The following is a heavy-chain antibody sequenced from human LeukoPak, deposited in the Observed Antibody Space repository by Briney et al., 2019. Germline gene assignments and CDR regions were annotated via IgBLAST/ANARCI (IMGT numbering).Heavy chain of an antibody. V-gene: IGHV1-18*04. Sequence: ASVKVSCKASGYTFTAYYMHWVRQAPGQGLEWMGWISAYNGNTNYAQKLQGRVTMTTDTSTSTAYMELRSLRSDDTAVYYCARDGGWWLRSTYYYYGMDVWGQGTTVTVSS. J-gene: IGHJ6*02. CDR3: ARDGGWWLRSTYYYYGMDV. CDR1: GYTFTAYY. D-gene: IGHD5-12*01. CDR2: ISAYNGNT.